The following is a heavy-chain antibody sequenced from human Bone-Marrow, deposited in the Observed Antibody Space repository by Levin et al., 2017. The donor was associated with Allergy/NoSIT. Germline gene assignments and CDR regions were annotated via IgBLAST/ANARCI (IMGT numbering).Heavy chain of an antibody. CDR2: IYYSGST. V-gene: IGHV4-31*03. CDR3: ARINFEDILTYSFDY. CDR1: GVSVSSGSYY. J-gene: IGHJ4*02. D-gene: IGHD3-9*01. Sequence: KTSETLSLTCTVSGVSVSSGSYYWGWIRQHPGKGLELIGYIYYSGSTYHNSFLKSRVTMSLNTSQNQFSLKLRSVTAADTAVYYCARINFEDILTYSFDYWGQGTLVTVSS.